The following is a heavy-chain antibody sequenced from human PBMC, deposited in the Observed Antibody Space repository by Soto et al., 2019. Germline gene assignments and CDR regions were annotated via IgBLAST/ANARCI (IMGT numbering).Heavy chain of an antibody. J-gene: IGHJ6*02. D-gene: IGHD3-10*01. CDR3: ARDRITMVRGVIPPAYYYYGMDV. V-gene: IGHV4-31*03. CDR2: IYYSGST. Sequence: PSETLSLTCTVSGGSISSGGYYWSWIRQHPGKGLEWIGYIYYSGSTYYNPSLKSRVTISVDTSKNQFSLKLSSVTAADTAVYYCARDRITMVRGVIPPAYYYYGMDVWGQGTTVTVSS. CDR1: GGSISSGGYY.